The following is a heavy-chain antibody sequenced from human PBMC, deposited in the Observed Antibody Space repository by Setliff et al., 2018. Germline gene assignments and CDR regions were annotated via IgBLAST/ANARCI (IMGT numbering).Heavy chain of an antibody. V-gene: IGHV4-38-2*02. Sequence: PSETLSLTCAVSGYSISSGYYWGWIRQPPGKGLEWIGSIYHSGSTYYNPSLKSRVTISVDTSKNQFSLKLSSVTAADTAVYYCARDQYNFWSGYFYEFSWFDPWGQGTLVTVSS. CDR2: IYHSGST. D-gene: IGHD3-3*01. CDR1: GYSISSGYY. J-gene: IGHJ5*02. CDR3: ARDQYNFWSGYFYEFSWFDP.